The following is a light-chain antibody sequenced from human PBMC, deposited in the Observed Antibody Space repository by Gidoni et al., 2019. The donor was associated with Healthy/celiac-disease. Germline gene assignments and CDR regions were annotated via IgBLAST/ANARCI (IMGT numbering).Light chain of an antibody. CDR2: DAS. V-gene: IGKV3-11*01. CDR1: QSVSSY. CDR3: QQRSNWPVT. J-gene: IGKJ2*01. Sequence: EIVLTQSPATLSLSPGERATLSCTASQSVSSYVAWYQPQPVQAPRLLIYDASNRATGIPARFSGSGSGTDFTLTISSLEPEDFAVYYCQQRSNWPVTFGQGTKLEIK.